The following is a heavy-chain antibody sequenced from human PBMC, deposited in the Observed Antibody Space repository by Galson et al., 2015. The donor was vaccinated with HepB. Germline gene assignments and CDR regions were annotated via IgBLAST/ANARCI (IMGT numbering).Heavy chain of an antibody. CDR1: GGSISSGGYY. CDR2: IYYSGST. J-gene: IGHJ3*02. V-gene: IGHV4-31*03. Sequence: TLSLTCTVSGGSISSGGYYWSWIRQHPGEGLEWIGNIYYSGSTYYNPSLKSRVTISGDTSKTQFSLKLSSVTAADTAVYYCARAYGSRSPDTFDIWGQGTMVTVSS. D-gene: IGHD3-10*01. CDR3: ARAYGSRSPDTFDI.